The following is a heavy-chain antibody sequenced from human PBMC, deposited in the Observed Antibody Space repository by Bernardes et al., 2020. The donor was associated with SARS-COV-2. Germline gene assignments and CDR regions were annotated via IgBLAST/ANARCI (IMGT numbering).Heavy chain of an antibody. D-gene: IGHD3-16*01. V-gene: IGHV1-3*04. CDR1: GYTFTNYA. CDR2: INTGNGNT. J-gene: IGHJ4*02. CDR3: ATRSPNTFGGVFDF. Sequence: SVKVSCKASGYTFTNYAVHWVRQAPGQRLEWMGWINTGNGNTKYSPNFQVRVTITRDTSASTVHLDLSSLRSEDTAVYYCATRSPNTFGGVFDFWGQGSLVTVSS.